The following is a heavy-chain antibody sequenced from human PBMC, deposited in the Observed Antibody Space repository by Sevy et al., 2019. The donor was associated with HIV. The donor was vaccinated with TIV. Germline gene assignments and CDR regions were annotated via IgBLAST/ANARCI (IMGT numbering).Heavy chain of an antibody. D-gene: IGHD4-17*01. CDR1: GFAFTNYYA. J-gene: IGHJ6*02. CDR3: ARPRANYVDHYFFFAMDV. Sequence: GGSLRLSCAASGFAFTNYYAMHWVRQAPGKGLEWVALISYDGSDKYYADSVKGRFTISRDNLKNTLYRQMNSLTTDDTAVYYCARPRANYVDHYFFFAMDVWGQGTTVTVSS. V-gene: IGHV3-30-3*01. CDR2: ISYDGSDK.